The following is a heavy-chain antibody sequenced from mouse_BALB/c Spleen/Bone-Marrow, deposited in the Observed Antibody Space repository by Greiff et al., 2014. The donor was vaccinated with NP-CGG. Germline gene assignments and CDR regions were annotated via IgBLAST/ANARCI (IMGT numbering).Heavy chain of an antibody. V-gene: IGHV1-14*01. Sequence: EVQLQQSGPELVKPGASVKMSCKASGYTFTSYVVHWVKQKPGQGLEWIGNINPYNDDTMYNEKFKGKATLTSDESSSTAYMELSSLTSEDSAVYYCARSLYGYDWYFDVWGAGTTVTVSS. CDR1: GYTFTSYV. J-gene: IGHJ1*01. CDR2: INPYNDDT. CDR3: ARSLYGYDWYFDV. D-gene: IGHD2-2*01.